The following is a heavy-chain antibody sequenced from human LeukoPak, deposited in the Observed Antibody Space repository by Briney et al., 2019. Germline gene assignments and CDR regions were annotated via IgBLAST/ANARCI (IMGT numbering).Heavy chain of an antibody. CDR2: IRFDGSDK. CDR3: AKGLGYCSGGSCEYYFDY. Sequence: GGSLRLSCTASGFAFSSYGMHWVRQVPGKGLEWVAFIRFDGSDKYYADSVKGRFTISRDNSKNTLYLQMNSLRAEDTAVYYCAKGLGYCSGGSCEYYFDYWGQGTLVTVSS. J-gene: IGHJ4*02. V-gene: IGHV3-30*02. D-gene: IGHD2-15*01. CDR1: GFAFSSYG.